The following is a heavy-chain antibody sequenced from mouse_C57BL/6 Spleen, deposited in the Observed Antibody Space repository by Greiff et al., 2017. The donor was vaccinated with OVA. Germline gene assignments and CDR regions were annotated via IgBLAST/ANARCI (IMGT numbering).Heavy chain of an antibody. CDR3: ASSTMVTTYYFDY. J-gene: IGHJ2*01. CDR1: GFTFSDYG. D-gene: IGHD2-2*01. V-gene: IGHV5-17*01. CDR2: ISSGSSTI. Sequence: EVKRVESGGGLVKPGGSLKLSCAASGFTFSDYGMHWVRQAPEKGLEWVAYISSGSSTIYYADTVKGRFTISRDNAKNTLFLQMTSLRSEDTAMYYCASSTMVTTYYFDYWGQGTTLTVSS.